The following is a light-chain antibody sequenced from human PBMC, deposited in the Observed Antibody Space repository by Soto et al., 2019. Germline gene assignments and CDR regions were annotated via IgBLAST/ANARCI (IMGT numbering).Light chain of an antibody. CDR3: LLFYGDAWV. V-gene: IGLV7-43*01. J-gene: IGLJ3*02. Sequence: QAVVTQEPSLTVSPGGTVTLTCASSTGAVTSGYYTNWFQQKAGQAPRVLIYSTSNKHSWTPARFSGSLLGGKAALTLSGVQPEDEAEYYCLLFYGDAWVFGGGTKVTVL. CDR1: TGAVTSGYY. CDR2: STS.